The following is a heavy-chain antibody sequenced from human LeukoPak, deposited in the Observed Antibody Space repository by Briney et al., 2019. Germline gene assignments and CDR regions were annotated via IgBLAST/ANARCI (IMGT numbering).Heavy chain of an antibody. CDR3: TTGPKGTAMNT. CDR1: GFSFSDYY. J-gene: IGHJ5*02. D-gene: IGHD5-18*01. Sequence: GGSLRLSCAASGFSFSDYYMTWIRQAPGKGLEWVSYMSTGGGTINYADSVRGRFTISRDNAKSSLYLQMNSLRAEDTAVYYCTTGPKGTAMNTWGQGTLVTVSS. CDR2: MSTGGGTI. V-gene: IGHV3-11*01.